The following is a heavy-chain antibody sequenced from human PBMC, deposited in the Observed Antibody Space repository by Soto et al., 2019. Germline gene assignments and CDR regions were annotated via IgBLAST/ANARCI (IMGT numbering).Heavy chain of an antibody. CDR2: IFHSGIT. V-gene: IGHV4-4*02. CDR1: GGSISGPNW. D-gene: IGHD4-17*01. J-gene: IGHJ4*02. Sequence: QVQLQESGPGLMKPSGTLSLTCTVSGGSISGPNWWSWVRQTPGKGLEWIGEIFHSGITHYNPSPKSRVTISVDKSTNHFSLGLNSVTAADAAVYYCATRGGDGDNIFDNWGQGTLVTVSS. CDR3: ATRGGDGDNIFDN.